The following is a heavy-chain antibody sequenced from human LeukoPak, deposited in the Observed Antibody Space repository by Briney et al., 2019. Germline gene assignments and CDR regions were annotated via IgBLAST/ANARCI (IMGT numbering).Heavy chain of an antibody. V-gene: IGHV3-30-3*01. CDR1: GFTFSSYA. J-gene: IGHJ6*02. D-gene: IGHD3-3*01. CDR3: ARGHQDDFWSGYYSLGYYYYGMDV. Sequence: PGRSLRLSCAASGFTFSSYAMHWVRQAPGKGLEWVAVISYDGSNKYYADSVKGRFTISRDNSKNTLYLQMNSLRAEDTAVYYCARGHQDDFWSGYYSLGYYYYGMDVWGQGTTVTDSS. CDR2: ISYDGSNK.